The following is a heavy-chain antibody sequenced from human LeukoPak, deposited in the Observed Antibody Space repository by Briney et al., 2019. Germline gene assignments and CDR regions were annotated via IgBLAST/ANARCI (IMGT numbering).Heavy chain of an antibody. J-gene: IGHJ3*02. V-gene: IGHV4-34*01. CDR3: ARPMPPPRRVITTGGAFDI. CDR1: GGSISSYY. Sequence: KASETLSLTCSVSGGSISSYYWSWIRQPPGKGLEWIGEINHSGSTNYNPSLKSRVTISVDTSKNQFSLKLSSVTAADTAVYYCARPMPPPRRVITTGGAFDIWGQGTMVTVSS. D-gene: IGHD3-22*01. CDR2: INHSGST.